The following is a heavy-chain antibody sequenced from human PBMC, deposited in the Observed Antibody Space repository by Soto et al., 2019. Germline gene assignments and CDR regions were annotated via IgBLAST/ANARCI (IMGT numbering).Heavy chain of an antibody. Sequence: PSETLSLTCAVYGGSFSGYYWSWIRQPPGKGLEWIGEINHSGSTNYNPSLKSRVTISVDTSKNQFSLKLSSVTAANTAVYYCARGELAVAIAEYFQHWGQGTLVTVSS. V-gene: IGHV4-34*01. CDR1: GGSFSGYY. D-gene: IGHD6-19*01. J-gene: IGHJ1*01. CDR2: INHSGST. CDR3: ARGELAVAIAEYFQH.